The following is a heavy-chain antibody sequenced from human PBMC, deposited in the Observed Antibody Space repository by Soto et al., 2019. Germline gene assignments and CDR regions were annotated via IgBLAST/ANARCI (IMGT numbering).Heavy chain of an antibody. D-gene: IGHD3-3*01. CDR3: ATSRKYYECWSGYYLA. CDR1: GYTFTSYG. CDR2: ISAYNGNT. J-gene: IGHJ6*02. V-gene: IGHV1-18*01. Sequence: ASVKVSCKASGYTFTSYGISWVRQAPGQGLEWMGWISAYNGNTNYAQKLQGRVTMTTDTSTSTAYMELRSLRSDDTAVYYCATSRKYYECWSGYYLAWGQGTTLTVSS.